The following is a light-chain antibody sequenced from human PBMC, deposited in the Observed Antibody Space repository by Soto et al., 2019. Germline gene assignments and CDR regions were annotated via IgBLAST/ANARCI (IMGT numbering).Light chain of an antibody. V-gene: IGKV3-11*01. CDR2: DAS. CDR1: QSISYN. CDR3: QQRGDWPLYT. J-gene: IGKJ2*01. Sequence: EIVLTQSPATLSLSPGERATLSCRASQSISYNLAWYQQKPGQAPRLLIYDASNRATGVPASFSGSGSGTDFTLSISSLEPEDFAVYYCQQRGDWPLYTFGQGSRLEIK.